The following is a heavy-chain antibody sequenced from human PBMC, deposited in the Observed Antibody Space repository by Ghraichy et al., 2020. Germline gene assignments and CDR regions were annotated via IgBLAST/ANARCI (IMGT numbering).Heavy chain of an antibody. Sequence: GESLNISCAASGSTFRNYGMHWVRQAPGKGLEWVAFIRNDGSNKYYADSVKGRFTISRDNSENTLYLQMNSLRAEDTAVYYCAEDPGGYDYPDTWGQGTLVTVSS. CDR3: AEDPGGYDYPDT. V-gene: IGHV3-30*02. D-gene: IGHD5-12*01. CDR1: GSTFRNYG. J-gene: IGHJ5*02. CDR2: IRNDGSNK.